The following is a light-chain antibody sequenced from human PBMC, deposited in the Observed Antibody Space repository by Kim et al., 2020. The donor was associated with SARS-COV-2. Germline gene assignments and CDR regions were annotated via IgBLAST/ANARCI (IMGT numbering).Light chain of an antibody. CDR2: QDT. CDR1: KLGDRY. Sequence: SYELTQPPSVSVSPGQTASITCSGDKLGDRYACWYQQKSGQSPVLVIYQDTKRPSGIPERFSGSNSGNTATPTISGTQAMDEGDYYCQAWDTNTVVFGGG. J-gene: IGLJ2*01. V-gene: IGLV3-1*01. CDR3: QAWDTNTVV.